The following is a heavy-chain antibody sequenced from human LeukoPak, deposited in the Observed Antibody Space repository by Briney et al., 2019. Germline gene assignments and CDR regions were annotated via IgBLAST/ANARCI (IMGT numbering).Heavy chain of an antibody. D-gene: IGHD1-14*01. Sequence: GGSLRLSCAASGFTVITNDMTWVRQAPGKGLECVSVLYSDGNTKYADSVQGRFTIARDNSKNTLYLEMNSLSPDDTAVYYCARGVEPLAANTLAYWGQGTLVTVSS. CDR2: LYSDGNT. CDR1: GFTVITND. J-gene: IGHJ4*02. CDR3: ARGVEPLAANTLAY. V-gene: IGHV3-53*01.